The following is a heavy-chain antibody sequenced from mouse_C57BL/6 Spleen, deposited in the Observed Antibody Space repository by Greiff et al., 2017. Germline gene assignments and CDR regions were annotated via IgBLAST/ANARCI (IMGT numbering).Heavy chain of an antibody. D-gene: IGHD1-1*01. CDR2: IYPGSGNT. CDR1: GYTFTDYY. V-gene: IGHV1-76*01. J-gene: IGHJ2*01. CDR3: ASSWYYGSFDY. Sequence: VQLQQSGAELVRPGASVKLSCKASGYTFTDYYINWVKQRPGQGLEWIARIYPGSGNTYYNEKFKGKATLTAEKSSSTAYMQLISLTSEDSSVYFCASSWYYGSFDYWGQGTTLTVSS.